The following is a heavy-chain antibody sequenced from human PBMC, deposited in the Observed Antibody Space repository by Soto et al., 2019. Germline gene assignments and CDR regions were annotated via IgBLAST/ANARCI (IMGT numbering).Heavy chain of an antibody. J-gene: IGHJ6*02. CDR2: IIPIFGTA. V-gene: IGHV1-69*13. Sequence: SVKVSCKASGGTFSSYAISWVRQAPGQGLEWMGGIIPIFGTANYAQKFQGRVTITADESTSTAYMELSSLGSEDTAVYCCARALEASAAGTLYYYYYGMDVWGQGTTVTVSS. D-gene: IGHD6-13*01. CDR1: GGTFSSYA. CDR3: ARALEASAAGTLYYYYYGMDV.